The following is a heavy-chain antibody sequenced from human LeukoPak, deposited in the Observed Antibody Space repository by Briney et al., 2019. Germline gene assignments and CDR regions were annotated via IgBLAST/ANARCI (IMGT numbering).Heavy chain of an antibody. D-gene: IGHD4-23*01. J-gene: IGHJ3*02. Sequence: PSETLSLTCTVSGGSISSGDYYWSWIRQPPGKGLEWIGYIYYTGSTYYNPSLKSRLTISEDTSKNQFSLKLSSVTAADTAVYYCARRDYGGYVNAFDIWGQGTMVTVSS. CDR2: IYYTGST. CDR3: ARRDYGGYVNAFDI. V-gene: IGHV4-30-4*01. CDR1: GGSISSGDYY.